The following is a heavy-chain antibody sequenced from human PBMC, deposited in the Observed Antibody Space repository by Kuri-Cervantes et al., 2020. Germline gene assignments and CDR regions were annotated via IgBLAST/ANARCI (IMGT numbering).Heavy chain of an antibody. J-gene: IGHJ4*02. D-gene: IGHD3-9*01. CDR3: ASGRTLTIGDY. CDR2: INSDGSST. V-gene: IGHV3-74*01. Sequence: GGSLRLSCAASGFTFSSYWMHWVRQAPGKGLVWVSHINSDGSSTSYADSVKGRFTISRDNSKSTLYLQMNSLRAEDTAVYNCASGRTLTIGDYWGQGTLVTVSS. CDR1: GFTFSSYW.